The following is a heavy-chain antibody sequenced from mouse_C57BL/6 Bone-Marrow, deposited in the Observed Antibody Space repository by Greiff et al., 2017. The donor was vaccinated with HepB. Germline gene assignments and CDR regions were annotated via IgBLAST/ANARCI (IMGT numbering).Heavy chain of an antibody. D-gene: IGHD1-1*01. J-gene: IGHJ2*01. V-gene: IGHV1-18*01. Sequence: VQLQQSGPELVKPGASVKIPCKASGYTFTDYNMDWVKQSHGKSLEWIGDINPNNGGTIYNQKFKGKATLTVDKSSSTAYMELRSLTSEDTAVYYCARRTTVVAGYYFDYWGQGTTLTVSS. CDR2: INPNNGGT. CDR1: GYTFTDYN. CDR3: ARRTTVVAGYYFDY.